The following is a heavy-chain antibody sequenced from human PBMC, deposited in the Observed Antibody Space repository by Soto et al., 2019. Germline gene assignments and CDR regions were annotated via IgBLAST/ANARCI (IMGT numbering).Heavy chain of an antibody. CDR3: ARDKITGLFDY. V-gene: IGHV4-30-2*01. CDR1: GGSISSGGYS. Sequence: SETLSLTCAVSGGSISSGGYSWSWIRQPPGKGLEWIGCIYYSGSTNYNPSLKSRVTISVDTSKNQFSLKLTSVTAADTAVYYCARDKITGLFDYWGQGTLVTVSS. J-gene: IGHJ4*02. CDR2: IYYSGST. D-gene: IGHD2-8*02.